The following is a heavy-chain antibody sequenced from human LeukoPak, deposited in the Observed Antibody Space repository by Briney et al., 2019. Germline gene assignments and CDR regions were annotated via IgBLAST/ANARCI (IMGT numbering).Heavy chain of an antibody. CDR1: GFTFSSYA. Sequence: GGSLRLSCAASGFTFSSYAMHWVRQAPGKGLEWVAVISYDGSNKYYADSVKGRFTISRDNSKNTLYLQMNSPRAEDTAVYYCARAGGISSGPPYWGQGTLVTVSS. CDR2: ISYDGSNK. D-gene: IGHD3-22*01. J-gene: IGHJ4*02. CDR3: ARAGGISSGPPY. V-gene: IGHV3-30*04.